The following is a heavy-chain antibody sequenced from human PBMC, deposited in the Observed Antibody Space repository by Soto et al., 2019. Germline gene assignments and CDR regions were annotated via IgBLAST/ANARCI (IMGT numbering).Heavy chain of an antibody. CDR3: ARDISDTTGTTLNGMDV. CDR1: GYTFTGYY. J-gene: IGHJ6*02. Sequence: GASVKVSCKASGYTFTGYYMHWVRQAPGQGLEWMGWIDPNSGGTNYAQKFQGWVTMTRDTSISTAYMELSRLRSDDTAVYYCARDISDTTGTTLNGMDVWGQGTTVTVSS. CDR2: IDPNSGGT. V-gene: IGHV1-2*04. D-gene: IGHD1-1*01.